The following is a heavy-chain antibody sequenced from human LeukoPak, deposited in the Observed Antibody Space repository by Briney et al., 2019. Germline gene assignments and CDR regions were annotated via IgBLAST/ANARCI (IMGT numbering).Heavy chain of an antibody. V-gene: IGHV3-49*04. CDR2: IRTKAYGGTT. J-gene: IGHJ4*02. CDR3: TRTYYDSSGYLFDY. CDR1: GFTSGFTFGDYA. Sequence: PGGTLRLSCTASGFTSGFTFGDYAMSRVRQAPGKGLEWVDLIRTKAYGGTTEYAPSVKGRFTISRDGSKSIAYLQMNSLKTEDTAVYYSTRTYYDSSGYLFDYSGQGTLVTVSS. D-gene: IGHD3-22*01.